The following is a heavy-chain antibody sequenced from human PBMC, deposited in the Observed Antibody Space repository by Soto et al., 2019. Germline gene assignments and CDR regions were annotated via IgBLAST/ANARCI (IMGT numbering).Heavy chain of an antibody. CDR1: GFTFSNAR. V-gene: IGHV3-15*04. CDR2: IGSETDGGTI. Sequence: EVQLVESGGGLVKPGESLRLSCAASGFTFSNARMNWVRQAPGKGLEWVGHIGSETDGGTIVYPAPVKGRFIISRDDSRNTLFLQMNNLKTEDTAVYYCTTVHPRGPDYWGQGTLVTVSS. J-gene: IGHJ4*02. CDR3: TTVHPRGPDY. D-gene: IGHD5-12*01.